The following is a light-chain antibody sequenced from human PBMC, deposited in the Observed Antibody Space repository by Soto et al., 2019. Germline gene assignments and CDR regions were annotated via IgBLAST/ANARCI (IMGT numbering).Light chain of an antibody. V-gene: IGLV2-8*01. J-gene: IGLJ1*01. Sequence: QSVLTQPPSASGSPGQSVTISCTGTSSDVGGYNYVSWYQQHPGKAPKLMIYVVFKRPSGVPDRFSGSKSGNTASLTVSGLQAEDEADYYCSSYAGSNNFDVFGTGTKLTVL. CDR1: SSDVGGYNY. CDR2: VVF. CDR3: SSYAGSNNFDV.